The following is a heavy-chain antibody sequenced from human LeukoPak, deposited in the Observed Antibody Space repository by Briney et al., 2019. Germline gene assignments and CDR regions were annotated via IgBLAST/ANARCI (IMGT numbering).Heavy chain of an antibody. CDR1: GYTFTRYN. J-gene: IGHJ4*02. D-gene: IGHD3-3*01. V-gene: IGHV1-2*02. CDR2: INTHSGGT. Sequence: ASEKISCKAFGYTFTRYNMPRVRHGPGHGLVWMGWINTHSGGTNYAQKFQGRVTMTRDTPISTAYMELSRLRSDDTAVYYWARGRVASPADYWGQGTLVTVSS. CDR3: ARGRVASPADY.